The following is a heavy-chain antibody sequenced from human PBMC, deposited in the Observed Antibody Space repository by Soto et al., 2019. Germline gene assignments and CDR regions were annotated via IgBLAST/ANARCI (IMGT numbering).Heavy chain of an antibody. Sequence: PGGSLRLSCAASEFTFSDYYMNWVRQAPGKGLEWVANIKEDGSEKYYVDSVKGRFTISRDNAKNSLYLQMNSLRAEDTAVYYCARDGSGTYYYGMDVWGQGTTVTVSS. J-gene: IGHJ6*02. CDR3: ARDGSGTYYYGMDV. V-gene: IGHV3-7*01. CDR2: IKEDGSEK. CDR1: EFTFSDYY. D-gene: IGHD3-10*01.